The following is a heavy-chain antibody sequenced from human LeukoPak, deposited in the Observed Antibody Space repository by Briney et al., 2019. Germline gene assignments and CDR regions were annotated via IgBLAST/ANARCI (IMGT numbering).Heavy chain of an antibody. J-gene: IGHJ3*02. Sequence: GGSLRLSCAASGFTFSIYWMSWVRQAPGKGLEWVANINQDGSGKYYVDSVKGRFTISRDNAKNSLYLRMNSLRAEDTAVYYCARIKYDILTGHDSVDIWGQGTMVTVSS. D-gene: IGHD3-9*01. CDR1: GFTFSIYW. CDR2: INQDGSGK. V-gene: IGHV3-7*03. CDR3: ARIKYDILTGHDSVDI.